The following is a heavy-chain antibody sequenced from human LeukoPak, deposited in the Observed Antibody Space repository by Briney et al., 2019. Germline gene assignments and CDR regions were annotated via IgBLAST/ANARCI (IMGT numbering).Heavy chain of an antibody. CDR2: IDWDDDK. CDR1: GFSLSTSRMC. J-gene: IGHJ4*02. CDR3: ARYVDTLFDY. D-gene: IGHD5-18*01. V-gene: IGHV2-70*01. Sequence: SGPTLVHPTQTLTLTCTFSGFSLSTSRMCVTWIRQPPGKSLKWLALIDWDDDKYYSTSLKTRLTISKDTSKNQVVVTMTNIGPVDTATYYCARYVDTLFDYWGQGTLVTVSS.